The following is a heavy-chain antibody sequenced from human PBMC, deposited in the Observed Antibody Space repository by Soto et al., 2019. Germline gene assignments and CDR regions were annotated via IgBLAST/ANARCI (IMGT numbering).Heavy chain of an antibody. J-gene: IGHJ6*02. V-gene: IGHV5-51*01. CDR1: GYSFASYW. CDR2: IYPGDSDT. Sequence: GESLTISCQGSGYSFASYWIGWVRQMPGKDLEWMGIIYPGDSDTRYSPSFQGQVTISADKSLRTAYLQWTSLKASDTALYYCARTRSFTRGFYYDGTDVRGQATTVPVSS. D-gene: IGHD5-12*01. CDR3: ARTRSFTRGFYYDGTDV.